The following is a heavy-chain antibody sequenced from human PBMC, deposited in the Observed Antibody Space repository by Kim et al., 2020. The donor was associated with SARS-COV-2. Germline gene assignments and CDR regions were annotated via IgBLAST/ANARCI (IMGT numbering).Heavy chain of an antibody. CDR2: INPNSGDP. D-gene: IGHD3-22*01. J-gene: IGHJ4*02. V-gene: IGHV1-2*06. Sequence: ASVKVSCKASGYTFIGYYMHWVRQAPGQGLEWMGRINPNSGDPHFAQKFQGRVTMTRDTSISTAFMELSSLRSDDTAVYYCARGAPFSYDSSGYLDYWGQGTLLTVSS. CDR1: GYTFIGYY. CDR3: ARGAPFSYDSSGYLDY.